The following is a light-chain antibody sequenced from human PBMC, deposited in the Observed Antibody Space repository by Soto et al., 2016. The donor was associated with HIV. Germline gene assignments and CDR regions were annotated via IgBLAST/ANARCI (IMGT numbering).Light chain of an antibody. CDR3: QQANNFPWT. CDR1: QSISTY. CDR2: DAS. Sequence: DIQMTQSPSSLSLSIGDRVSITCRASQSISTYVSWYQQKPGRAPKLLIYDASSLHSGVPSRFSGSGSGTDFTLTISCLQSEDFATYYCQQANNFPWTFGQGTKVEIK. V-gene: IGKV1-39*01. J-gene: IGKJ1*01.